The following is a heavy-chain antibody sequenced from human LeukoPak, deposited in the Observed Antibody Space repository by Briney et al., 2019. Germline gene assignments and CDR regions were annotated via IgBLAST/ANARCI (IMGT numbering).Heavy chain of an antibody. CDR2: INHSGST. Sequence: SETLSLTCAVYGGSFSGYYWGWIRQPPGKGPEWIGEINHSGSTNYNPSLKSRVTISVDTSKNQFSLKLSSVTAADTAVYYCARVGGGLWFSPFDYWGQGTLVTVSS. CDR3: ARVGGGLWFSPFDY. J-gene: IGHJ4*02. CDR1: GGSFSGYY. V-gene: IGHV4-34*01. D-gene: IGHD3-10*01.